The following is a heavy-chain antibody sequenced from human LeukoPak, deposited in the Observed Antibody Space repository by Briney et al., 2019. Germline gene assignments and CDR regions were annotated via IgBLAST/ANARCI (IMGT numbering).Heavy chain of an antibody. CDR1: GYTFTSYF. CDR3: ARDRTHYYDSSGYYSRWEY. CDR2: INPRGGTT. V-gene: IGHV1-46*01. J-gene: IGHJ4*02. D-gene: IGHD3-22*01. Sequence: ASVKVSCKASGYTFTSYFMYWVRQAPGQGLEWMGLINPRGGTTRYAQKFQGRVTMTRDTSTSTVYMELSSLRSEDTAMYYCARDRTHYYDSSGYYSRWEYWGQGTLVTVSP.